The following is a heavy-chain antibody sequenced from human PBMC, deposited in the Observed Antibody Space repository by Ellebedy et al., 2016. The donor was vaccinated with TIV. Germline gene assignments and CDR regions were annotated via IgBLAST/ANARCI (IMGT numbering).Heavy chain of an antibody. V-gene: IGHV3-7*04. CDR2: IKEDGSDK. CDR1: GFTFSGYW. Sequence: GESLKISCAAPGFTFSGYWMSWVRQAPGKGLEWVANIKEDGSDKYYVGSVKGRFTISRDNAKNSLYLQMNSLRAEDTAVYYCARDLLGGHTDFDSWGQGTLVTVSS. J-gene: IGHJ4*02. CDR3: ARDLLGGHTDFDS. D-gene: IGHD3-16*01.